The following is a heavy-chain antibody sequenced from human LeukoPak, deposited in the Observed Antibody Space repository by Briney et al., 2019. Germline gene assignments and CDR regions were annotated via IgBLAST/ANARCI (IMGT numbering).Heavy chain of an antibody. CDR2: ISWNSGSI. J-gene: IGHJ3*01. V-gene: IGHV3-9*01. Sequence: PGGSLRLSCAASGFTFDDYAMHWVRQAPGKGLEWVSGISWNSGSIGYADSVKGRFTVSRDNAKNSLYLQMNSLRAEDTALYYCTKDMDSSSGYPSDAFDFWGHGTMVTVSS. CDR1: GFTFDDYA. CDR3: TKDMDSSSGYPSDAFDF. D-gene: IGHD6-13*01.